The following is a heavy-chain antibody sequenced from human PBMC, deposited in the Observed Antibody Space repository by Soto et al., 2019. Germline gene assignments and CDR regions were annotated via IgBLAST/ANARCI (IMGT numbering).Heavy chain of an antibody. Sequence: ASVKVSCEASGYTFTTYGVSWVRQAPGQGLEWMGWISGYNGNTNYVQNLQGRITMTTDTSTSTAYMELRSLRSDDTAVYYCARDRGSGWFVYWGQGTQVTVSS. CDR3: ARDRGSGWFVY. CDR1: GYTFTTYG. V-gene: IGHV1-18*01. CDR2: ISGYNGNT. D-gene: IGHD6-19*01. J-gene: IGHJ4*02.